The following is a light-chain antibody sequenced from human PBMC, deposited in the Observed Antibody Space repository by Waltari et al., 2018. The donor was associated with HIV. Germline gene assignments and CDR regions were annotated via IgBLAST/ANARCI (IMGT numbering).Light chain of an antibody. V-gene: IGKV1-12*01. CDR1: QGLNRG. CDR2: DAS. J-gene: IGKJ4*01. CDR3: QQAKSFPHT. Sequence: DIQMIQSPSSVSASVGDRVSITCRASQGLNRGLAWYQQKPGQAPKLLVYDASRLDSGVPSRFNGSGTGSEFTLTITSLQPEDFAVYFCQQAKSFPHTFGGGTKV.